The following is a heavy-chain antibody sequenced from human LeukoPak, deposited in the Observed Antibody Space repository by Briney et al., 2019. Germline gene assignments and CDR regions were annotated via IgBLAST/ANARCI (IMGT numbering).Heavy chain of an antibody. V-gene: IGHV3-30*04. Sequence: GRSLRLSCAASGFTFSSYAMHWVRQAPGKGLEWVAVISYDGSNKYYADSVKGRFTISRDNSKNTLYLQMNSLRAEDTAVYYCARDAAGGYYDSSGYYYDYWGQGTLVTVSS. J-gene: IGHJ4*02. CDR2: ISYDGSNK. D-gene: IGHD3-22*01. CDR3: ARDAAGGYYDSSGYYYDY. CDR1: GFTFSSYA.